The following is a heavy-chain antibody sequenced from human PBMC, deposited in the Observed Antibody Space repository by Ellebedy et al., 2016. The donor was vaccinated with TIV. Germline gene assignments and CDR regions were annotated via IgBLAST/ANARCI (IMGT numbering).Heavy chain of an antibody. CDR1: GGSISSYY. D-gene: IGHD5-18*01. V-gene: IGHV4-59*08. CDR2: IYYSGST. Sequence: MPSETLSLTCTVSGGSISSYYRSWIRQPPGKGLEWIGYIYYSGSTNYNPSLKSRVTISVDPSKNQFSLKLSSVTAADTAVYYCARGIQLWLQDPHFDYWGQGTLVTVSS. J-gene: IGHJ4*02. CDR3: ARGIQLWLQDPHFDY.